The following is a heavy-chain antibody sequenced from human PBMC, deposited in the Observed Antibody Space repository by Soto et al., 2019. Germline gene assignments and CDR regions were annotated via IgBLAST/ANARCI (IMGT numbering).Heavy chain of an antibody. J-gene: IGHJ4*02. Sequence: GGSLRLSCAASGFTFSSYAMSWVRQAPGKGLEWVSAISGSGGSTYYADSVKGRFTISRDNSKNTLYLQMNSLRAEDTAVYYCTPDHERGEGAFDYWGQGTLVTVSS. CDR3: TPDHERGEGAFDY. CDR1: GFTFSSYA. D-gene: IGHD1-1*01. V-gene: IGHV3-23*01. CDR2: ISGSGGST.